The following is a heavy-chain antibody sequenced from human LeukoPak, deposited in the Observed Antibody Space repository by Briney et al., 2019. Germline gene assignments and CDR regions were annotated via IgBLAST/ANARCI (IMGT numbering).Heavy chain of an antibody. CDR3: TTPTFH. V-gene: IGHV3-53*01. Sequence: GGSLRLSCATSGFTVSSNYMSWVRQAPGKGLEWISDIYSGGNTYYADSVKGRFTISRDDSKNTLYLQMSSLKTGDTAVYYCTTPTFHWGQGTLVTVSS. D-gene: IGHD1-14*01. CDR2: IYSGGNT. J-gene: IGHJ1*01. CDR1: GFTVSSNY.